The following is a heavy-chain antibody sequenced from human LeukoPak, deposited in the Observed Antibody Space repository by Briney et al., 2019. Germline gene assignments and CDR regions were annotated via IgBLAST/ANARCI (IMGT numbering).Heavy chain of an antibody. CDR3: ARGLPYYYDSSGYQYYFDY. V-gene: IGHV1-46*01. J-gene: IGHJ4*02. D-gene: IGHD3-22*01. CDR2: INPSGGST. Sequence: AASVKVSCKASGYTFTSYYMHWVRPAPGQGLAWMGIINPSGGSTSYAQKFQGRVTMTRDTSTSTVYMELSSLRSEDTAVYYCARGLPYYYDSSGYQYYFDYWGQGTLVTVSS. CDR1: GYTFTSYY.